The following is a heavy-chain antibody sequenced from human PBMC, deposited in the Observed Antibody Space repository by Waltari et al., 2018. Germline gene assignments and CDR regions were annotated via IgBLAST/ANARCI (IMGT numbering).Heavy chain of an antibody. Sequence: QAQLQELGPGQVKPSETLPFRCAVPGEPISTSTFHWGWVRQPPGKGLEWVGSVYYNGYKFYNPSLKSRLTLSMDTSNNHFSLSLTSVTAADTAVYYCVRQRSADFWSGYFDLWGQGTLVTVSS. CDR1: GEPISTSTFH. D-gene: IGHD3-3*01. CDR3: VRQRSADFWSGYFDL. V-gene: IGHV4-39*01. J-gene: IGHJ4*02. CDR2: VYYNGYK.